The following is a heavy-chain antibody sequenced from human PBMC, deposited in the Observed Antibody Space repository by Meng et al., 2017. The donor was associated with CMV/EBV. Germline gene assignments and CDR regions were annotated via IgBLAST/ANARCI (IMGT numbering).Heavy chain of an antibody. V-gene: IGHV3-21*01. Sequence: GESLKISCVASGFTFSSYSMNWVRQAPGKGLEWVSSISSSSSYIYYADSVKGRFTISRDNAKNSLYLQMNSLRAEDTAVYYCASDCSSTSCSYYYYGMDVWGQGTTVTVSS. D-gene: IGHD2-2*01. CDR2: ISSSSSYI. CDR1: GFTFSSYS. J-gene: IGHJ6*02. CDR3: ASDCSSTSCSYYYYGMDV.